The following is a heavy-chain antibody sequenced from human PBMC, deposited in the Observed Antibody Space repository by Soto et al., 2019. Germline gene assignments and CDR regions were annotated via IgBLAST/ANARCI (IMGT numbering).Heavy chain of an antibody. D-gene: IGHD1-26*01. J-gene: IGHJ6*02. V-gene: IGHV3-30*14. CDR3: ARDFVVGGPTINYYYGMDV. CDR2: ISYDGSNT. CDR1: GFTFSSYG. Sequence: GGSLRLSCAASGFTFSSYGMHWVRQAPGKGLEWVAVISYDGSNTYYADSVKGRFTISRDNSKNTLYLQMNSLGAEDTAVYYCARDFVVGGPTINYYYGMDVWGQGTTVTVSS.